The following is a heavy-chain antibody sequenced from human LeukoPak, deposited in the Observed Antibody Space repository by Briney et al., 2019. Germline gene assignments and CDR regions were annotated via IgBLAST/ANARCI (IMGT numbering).Heavy chain of an antibody. Sequence: GGSLRLSCAASGFTFSSYAMSWVRQAPGKGLEWVSYISSSGSTIYYADSVKGRFNISRDNAKNSLYLQMNSLRAEDTAVYYCAELGITMIGGVWGKGTTVTISS. CDR1: GFTFSSYA. V-gene: IGHV3-48*03. D-gene: IGHD3-10*02. J-gene: IGHJ6*04. CDR2: ISSSGSTI. CDR3: AELGITMIGGV.